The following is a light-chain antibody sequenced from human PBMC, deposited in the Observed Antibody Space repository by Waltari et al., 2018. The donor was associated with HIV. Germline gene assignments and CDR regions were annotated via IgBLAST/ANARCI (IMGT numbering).Light chain of an antibody. V-gene: IGLV3-25*03. Sequence: SYDLTQAPSVSVTPGQTAKIPCSGDALSRHFVSWYRQKPGQAPMMFIFQDVQRPSGIPARFSASTSGTIATLTISEVQAEDEADYYCQSAHNSHTIFGGGTKLTVL. CDR1: ALSRHF. CDR2: QDV. CDR3: QSAHNSHTI. J-gene: IGLJ2*01.